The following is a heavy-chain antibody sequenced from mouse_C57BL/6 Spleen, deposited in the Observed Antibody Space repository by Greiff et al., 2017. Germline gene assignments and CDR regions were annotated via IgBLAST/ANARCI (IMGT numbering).Heavy chain of an antibody. CDR1: GYTFTSYW. CDR2: INPSNGGT. V-gene: IGHV1-53*01. D-gene: IGHD2-4*01. J-gene: IGHJ2*01. CDR3: ARTFYDYDALFDY. Sequence: VQLQQPGTELVKPGASVKLSCKASGYTFTSYWMHWVKQRPGQGLEWIGNINPSNGGTNYNEKFKSKATLTVDKSSSTAYMQLSSLTSEDSAVYYCARTFYDYDALFDYWGQGTTLTVSS.